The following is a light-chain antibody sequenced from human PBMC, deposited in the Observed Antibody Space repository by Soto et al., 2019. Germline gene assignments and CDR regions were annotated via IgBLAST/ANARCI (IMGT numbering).Light chain of an antibody. CDR3: QQYDNSPLT. CDR1: QSVSSSF. Sequence: EIVLTQSPGTLSLSPGERATLSCRASQSVSSSFLAWYQHKPRQAPMLRIYGASSSATGIPDRFSGSGSGTDFTLTISRLQPEDLAVYYCQQYDNSPLTFGGGTKGEIK. CDR2: GAS. J-gene: IGKJ4*01. V-gene: IGKV3-20*01.